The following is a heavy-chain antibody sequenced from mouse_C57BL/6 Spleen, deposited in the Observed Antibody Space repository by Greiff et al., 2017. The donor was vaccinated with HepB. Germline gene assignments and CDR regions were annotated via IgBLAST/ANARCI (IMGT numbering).Heavy chain of an antibody. J-gene: IGHJ4*01. CDR2: IDPENGDT. D-gene: IGHD2-4*01. CDR3: TTGYDYDGDYAMDY. V-gene: IGHV14-4*01. CDR1: GFNIKDDY. Sequence: EVMLVESGAELVRPGASVKLSCTASGFNIKDDYMHWVKQRPEQGLEWIGWIDPENGDTEYASKFQGKATITADTSSNTAYLQLSSLTSEDTAVYYCTTGYDYDGDYAMDYWGQGTSVTVSS.